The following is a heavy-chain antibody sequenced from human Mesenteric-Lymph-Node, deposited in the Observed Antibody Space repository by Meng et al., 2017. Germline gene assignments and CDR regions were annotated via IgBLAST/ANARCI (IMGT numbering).Heavy chain of an antibody. CDR1: GGFISSGDYY. CDR2: IYYSGST. D-gene: IGHD4-17*01. J-gene: IGHJ4*02. CDR3: ARGPTTYFDY. V-gene: IGHV4-30-4*01. Sequence: VQLQESGPGLGKPSKTLSLAWTFSGGFISSGDYYWSWIRQPPGKGLEWIGYIYYSGSTYYNPSLKSRVTKSVETSKNQFSLKLSSVTAADTAVYYCARGPTTYFDYWGQGTLVTVSS.